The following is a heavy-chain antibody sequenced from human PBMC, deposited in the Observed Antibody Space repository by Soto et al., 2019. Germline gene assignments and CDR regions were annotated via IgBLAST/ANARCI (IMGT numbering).Heavy chain of an antibody. CDR1: GYTFTSYA. D-gene: IGHD3-22*01. CDR3: ARVEDYYDSSGPQIAFDI. Sequence: ASVKVSCKASGYTFTSYAMHWVRQAPGQSLEWMGWINAGNGNTKYSQKFQGRVTITRDTSASTAYMELSSLRSEDTAVYYCARVEDYYDSSGPQIAFDIWGQGTMVTVSS. J-gene: IGHJ3*02. V-gene: IGHV1-3*01. CDR2: INAGNGNT.